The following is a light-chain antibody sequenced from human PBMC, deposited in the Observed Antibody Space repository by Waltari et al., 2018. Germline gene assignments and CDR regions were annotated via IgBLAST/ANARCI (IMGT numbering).Light chain of an antibody. CDR1: SGHSSNV. V-gene: IGLV4-69*01. Sequence: QLVLTQSPSASASLGASIKLTCTLSSGHSSNVIAWLQQQPEKGPRYLMKVNSDGSHTRGNEIPYRFSGSSSGAGRYLTISGLQSVDEADYYCQTGGHGTWVFGGGTKLTVL. J-gene: IGLJ3*02. CDR3: QTGGHGTWV. CDR2: VNSDGSH.